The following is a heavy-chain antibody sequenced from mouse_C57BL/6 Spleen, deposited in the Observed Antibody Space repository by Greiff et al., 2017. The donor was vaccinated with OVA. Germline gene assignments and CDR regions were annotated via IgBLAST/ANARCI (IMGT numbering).Heavy chain of an antibody. CDR1: GFSLTSYG. CDR2: IWSGGST. D-gene: IGHD2-5*01. J-gene: IGHJ3*01. CDR3: ASHSNYVFAY. V-gene: IGHV2-2*01. Sequence: QVQLKQSGPGLVQPSQSLSITCTVSGFSLTSYGVHWVRQSPGKGLEWLGVIWSGGSTDYNAAFISRLSISKDNSKSQVFFKMNSLQADDTAIYYCASHSNYVFAYWGQGTLVTVSA.